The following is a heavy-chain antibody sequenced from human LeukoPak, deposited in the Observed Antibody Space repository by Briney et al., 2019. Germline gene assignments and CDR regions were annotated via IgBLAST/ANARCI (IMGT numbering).Heavy chain of an antibody. V-gene: IGHV4-59*01. Sequence: ASETLSLTCTVSGGSISSYYWSWIRQPPGKGLEWIGTVYYSGSTYCNPSLKSRITISVDTSKDQFSLKLSSVTAADTAVYYCARVSDGVLSGWVPNFDYWGQGTLVTVSS. CDR1: GGSISSYY. CDR2: VYYSGST. D-gene: IGHD6-19*01. J-gene: IGHJ4*02. CDR3: ARVSDGVLSGWVPNFDY.